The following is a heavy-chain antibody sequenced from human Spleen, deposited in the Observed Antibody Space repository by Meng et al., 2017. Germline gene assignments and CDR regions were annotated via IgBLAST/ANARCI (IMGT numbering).Heavy chain of an antibody. J-gene: IGHJ4*02. CDR2: INPNSGGT. D-gene: IGHD1-26*01. CDR3: ARDRVGAKMGEFDS. CDR1: GFIFTGYN. V-gene: IGHV1-2*06. Sequence: QVQLEQSGAEVKKPGASVKVSCKTSGFIFTGYNMHWVRQAPGQGLEWMGRINPNSGGTVYAQKFQGRVTMTRDTSIDTAYMELSRLRSDDTAVYYCARDRVGAKMGEFDSWGQGTLVTVSS.